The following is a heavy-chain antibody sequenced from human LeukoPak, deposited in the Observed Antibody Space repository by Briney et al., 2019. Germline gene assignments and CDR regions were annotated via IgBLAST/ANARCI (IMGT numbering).Heavy chain of an antibody. CDR1: GFTFSSYA. CDR3: AKGLTTVVTRSSGVLDS. D-gene: IGHD4-23*01. J-gene: IGHJ4*02. CDR2: ISGSGGST. V-gene: IGHV3-23*01. Sequence: TGGSLRLSCAASGFTFSSYAMSWVRQAPGKGLEWVSAISGSGGSTYYADSVKGRFTISRDNSKNTLYLQMNSLRAEDTAVYYCAKGLTTVVTRSSGVLDSWGQGTLVTVSS.